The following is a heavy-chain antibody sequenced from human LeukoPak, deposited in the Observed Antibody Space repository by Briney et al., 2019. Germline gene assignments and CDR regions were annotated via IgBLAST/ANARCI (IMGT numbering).Heavy chain of an antibody. D-gene: IGHD2-15*01. J-gene: IGHJ6*03. CDR2: IRYDGSNK. V-gene: IGHV3-30*02. Sequence: GGSLRLSCAASGFTFSNYGMHWVRQAPGKGLEWVAFIRYDGSNKYFADSLKGRFTISRDNSKNTLYLQMNSLRPEDTAVYFCAKDWRRIVVVGPITRHGNYMDVWGKGTTVTISS. CDR3: AKDWRRIVVVGPITRHGNYMDV. CDR1: GFTFSNYG.